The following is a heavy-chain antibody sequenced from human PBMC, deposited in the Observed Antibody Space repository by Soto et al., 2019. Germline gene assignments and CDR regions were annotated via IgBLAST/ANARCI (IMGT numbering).Heavy chain of an antibody. D-gene: IGHD3-16*01. CDR1: GYTFSRYG. Sequence: QVQLVQSGAEVREPGASVKVSCKTSGYTFSRYGITWVRQAPGQGLEWMGWINGNTGHTIYAMNLEDRLTISTDTTTSTAYMELRSPKTDDTAVYYCARERKGEALPYWGQGTLVTVSP. J-gene: IGHJ4*02. CDR3: ARERKGEALPY. CDR2: INGNTGHT. V-gene: IGHV1-18*01.